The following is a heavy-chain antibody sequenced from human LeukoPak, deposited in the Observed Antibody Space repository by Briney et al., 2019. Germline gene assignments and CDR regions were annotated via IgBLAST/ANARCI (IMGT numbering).Heavy chain of an antibody. J-gene: IGHJ4*02. CDR1: GFTFSDYH. CDR2: ISTSGTTT. CDR3: ARDSYCSGGDCYIDY. Sequence: PGGSLRLSCAASGFTFSDYHMTWIRQAPGKGLDWVSSISTSGTTTYYADSVKGRYTISRDNAQNSLYLQMNSLRAEDTAVYYCARDSYCSGGDCYIDYWGRGTLVTVSS. V-gene: IGHV3-11*04. D-gene: IGHD2-15*01.